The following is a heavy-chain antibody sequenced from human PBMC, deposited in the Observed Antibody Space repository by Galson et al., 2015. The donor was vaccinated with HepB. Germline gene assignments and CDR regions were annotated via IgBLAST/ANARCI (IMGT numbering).Heavy chain of an antibody. CDR3: TRRQYTYVWGTSRYEEN. Sequence: SLRLSCAASGFTFSGSAMHWVRQASGKGLEWVGRIRSKANSYATAYAASVQGRFTISRDDSRTTAYLQMNSLRTEDTAVYYCTRRQYTYVWGTSRYEENWGQGTLVTVSS. CDR2: IRSKANSYAT. CDR1: GFTFSGSA. J-gene: IGHJ4*02. V-gene: IGHV3-73*01. D-gene: IGHD3-16*02.